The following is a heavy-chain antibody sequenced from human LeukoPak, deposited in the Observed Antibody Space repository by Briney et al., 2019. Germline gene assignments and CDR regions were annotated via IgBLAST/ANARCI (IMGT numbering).Heavy chain of an antibody. Sequence: ASVKVSCKASGGTFSSYAISWVRQAPGQGLEWMGGIIPIFGTANYAQKFQGRVTITADESTSTAYMELSSLRSEDTAVYYCAAYYYDILTGYSSLDVRFDYWGQGTLVTVSS. V-gene: IGHV1-69*01. D-gene: IGHD3-9*01. CDR1: GGTFSSYA. J-gene: IGHJ4*02. CDR3: AAYYYDILTGYSSLDVRFDY. CDR2: IIPIFGTA.